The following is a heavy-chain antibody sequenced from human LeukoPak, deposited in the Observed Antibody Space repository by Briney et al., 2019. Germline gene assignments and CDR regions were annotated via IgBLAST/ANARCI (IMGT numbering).Heavy chain of an antibody. D-gene: IGHD2-8*02. CDR2: IYYSGST. V-gene: IGHV4-39*02. CDR3: ARDGNVLVVTRKKKKPFDS. J-gene: IGHJ4*02. Sequence: SETLSLTCTVSGGSISSSSYFWGWIRQPPGKGLDWIGSIYYSGSTYYNPSLKTRVTISVDTSKNQFSLKLSSVTAADTGTYYCARDGNVLVVTRKKKKPFDSWGQGTLVSVSS. CDR1: GGSISSSSYF.